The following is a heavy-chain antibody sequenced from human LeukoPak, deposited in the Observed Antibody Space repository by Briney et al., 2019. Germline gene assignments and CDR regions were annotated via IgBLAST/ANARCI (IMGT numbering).Heavy chain of an antibody. CDR3: ARWEGYCSSTSCFYCYGMDV. CDR2: ISAYNGNT. J-gene: IGHJ6*02. D-gene: IGHD2-2*01. V-gene: IGHV1-18*01. Sequence: ASVTVSCTASGYTFTSYGISWVRQAPGQGLEWMGWISAYNGNTNYAQKLQGRVTMTTDTSTSTAYMELRSLRSDDTAVYYCARWEGYCSSTSCFYCYGMDVWGQGTTVTVSS. CDR1: GYTFTSYG.